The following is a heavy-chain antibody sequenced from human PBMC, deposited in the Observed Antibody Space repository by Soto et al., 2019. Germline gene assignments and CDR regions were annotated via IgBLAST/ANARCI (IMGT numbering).Heavy chain of an antibody. CDR2: IWYDGSNK. Sequence: PGGSLRLSCAASGFTFSSYGMHWVRQAPGKGLEWVAVIWYDGSNKYYADSVKGRFTISRDNSKNTLYLQMNSLRAEDTAVYYCARVQSSDYGDYDDYWGQGTLVTVSS. D-gene: IGHD4-17*01. CDR3: ARVQSSDYGDYDDY. J-gene: IGHJ4*02. V-gene: IGHV3-33*01. CDR1: GFTFSSYG.